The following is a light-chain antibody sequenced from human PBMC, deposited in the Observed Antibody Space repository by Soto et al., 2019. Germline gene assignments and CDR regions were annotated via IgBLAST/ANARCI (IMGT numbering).Light chain of an antibody. J-gene: IGLJ1*01. CDR3: SSYTSSSLYV. V-gene: IGLV2-14*01. CDR1: SSDGGGYNY. Sequence: QSALTQPASVSGSPGQSITISCTGTSSDGGGYNYVSWYQQHPGKAPKLMIYDVSNRPSGVSNRFSGSKSGNTASLTISGLQAEDEADYYCSSYTSSSLYVFGTGRKVTVL. CDR2: DVS.